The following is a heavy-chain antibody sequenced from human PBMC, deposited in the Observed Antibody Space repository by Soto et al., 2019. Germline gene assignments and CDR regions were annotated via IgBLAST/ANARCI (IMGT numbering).Heavy chain of an antibody. Sequence: QVHLVQSGAEVKKPGSSVKVSCKAPGGTFSNHAINWVRQAPGQGLEWMGRIIPIFTTTNYAQKFQGRVTMTVDGSTITAYLELSSLKHDDTAVYYCAREVAADGTFREDVFDIWGQVTLGTVSS. D-gene: IGHD6-13*01. CDR2: IIPIFTTT. CDR3: AREVAADGTFREDVFDI. V-gene: IGHV1-69*12. CDR1: GGTFSNHA. J-gene: IGHJ3*02.